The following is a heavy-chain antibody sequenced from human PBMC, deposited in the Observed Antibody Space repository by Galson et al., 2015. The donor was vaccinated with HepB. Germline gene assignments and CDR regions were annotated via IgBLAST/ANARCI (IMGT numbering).Heavy chain of an antibody. J-gene: IGHJ3*02. Sequence: SLRLSCAASGFTFDDYAMHWVRQAPGKGLEWASGISWNSGTIGYADSVKGRFTISRDNAKNSVYLQMNSLRAEDTAVYYCARVKEDSGYDSSAAFDIWGQGTMVTVSS. D-gene: IGHD3-22*01. CDR2: ISWNSGTI. CDR3: ARVKEDSGYDSSAAFDI. CDR1: GFTFDDYA. V-gene: IGHV3-9*01.